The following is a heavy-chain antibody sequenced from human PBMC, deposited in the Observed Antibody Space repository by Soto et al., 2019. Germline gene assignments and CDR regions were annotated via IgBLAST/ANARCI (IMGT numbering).Heavy chain of an antibody. CDR3: ARNLEPPYYGMEV. V-gene: IGHV1-69*12. Sequence: QVQLVQSGAEVKKPESSVKVSCKASGGTFSIYAMSWLRQAPGQGLEWMGGIIPLFGTADNAQKFQGSVTITADESTRTASMELSSLRSEHTAVYYCARNLEPPYYGMEVWGQGTTVTVSS. J-gene: IGHJ6*02. CDR1: GGTFSIYA. CDR2: IIPLFGTA. D-gene: IGHD1-1*01.